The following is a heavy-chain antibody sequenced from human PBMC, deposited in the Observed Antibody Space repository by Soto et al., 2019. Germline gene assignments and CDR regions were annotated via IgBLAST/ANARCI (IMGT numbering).Heavy chain of an antibody. D-gene: IGHD2-2*02. Sequence: EVQLVESGGGLVQPGGSLRLSCAASGFTFSNYWMHWVRQAPGKGLVWVSRINSDGSSTSYVDSVKGRFTISRDNAKNTLSLQMNSLRADDTAVYYCARGGVGRYCSSSSCYTWVFDYWGQGTLVTVSS. V-gene: IGHV3-74*01. CDR3: ARGGVGRYCSSSSCYTWVFDY. CDR1: GFTFSNYW. CDR2: INSDGSST. J-gene: IGHJ4*02.